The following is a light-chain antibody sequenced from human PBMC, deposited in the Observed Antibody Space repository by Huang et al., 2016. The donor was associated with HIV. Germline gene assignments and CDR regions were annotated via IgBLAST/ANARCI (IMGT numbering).Light chain of an antibody. Sequence: DIQMTQSPSSLSASVGDRVTITCRASQTITSFLNWYQQKPGKAPKLLIHAASSLQSGVPARFSGSGSGTSFTLTINTLQPEDFATYYCQQSSSTPFTFGSGTRVDIK. J-gene: IGKJ3*01. CDR2: AAS. CDR3: QQSSSTPFT. V-gene: IGKV1-39*01. CDR1: QTITSF.